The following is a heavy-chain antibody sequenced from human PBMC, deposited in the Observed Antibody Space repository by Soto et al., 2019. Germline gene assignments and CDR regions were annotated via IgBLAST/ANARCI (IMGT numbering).Heavy chain of an antibody. D-gene: IGHD7-27*01. V-gene: IGHV4-61*01. Sequence: SETLSLTCTVSGGSVSSGSYYWCWIRQPPGKGLEWIGYIYYSGSSNYNPSLKSLVTISVDTTKNQFSLKLSSVTAADTAVYYCERALIQSPRELGMAAFDIWGQGTMVTVSS. CDR3: ERALIQSPRELGMAAFDI. CDR2: IYYSGSS. J-gene: IGHJ3*02. CDR1: GGSVSSGSYY.